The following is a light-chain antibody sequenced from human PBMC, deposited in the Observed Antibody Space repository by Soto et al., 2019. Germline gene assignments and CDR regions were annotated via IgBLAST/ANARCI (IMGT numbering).Light chain of an antibody. J-gene: IGLJ1*01. CDR2: DNN. CDR1: SSNIGKKY. CDR3: GTWDSSLSAYV. V-gene: IGLV1-51*01. Sequence: QPVLTQPPSVSGASGQKVTISCSGSSSNIGKKYVFWYQQVPGTAHKLLIYDNNKRPSGIPDRFSGSKSGTSATLGITGLQPGDEADYYCGTWDSSLSAYVFGTGTKVTVL.